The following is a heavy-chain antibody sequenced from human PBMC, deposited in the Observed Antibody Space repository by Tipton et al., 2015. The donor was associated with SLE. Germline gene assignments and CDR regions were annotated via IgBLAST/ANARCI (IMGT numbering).Heavy chain of an antibody. CDR1: GGSISSGYY. Sequence: TLSLTCTVSGGSISSGYYWGWIRQPPGKGLEWIGSIYHSGSTYYNPSLKSRVTISVDTSKNQFSLKLSSVTAADTAVYYCARPYDSSGDDAFDIWGQGTMVTVSS. V-gene: IGHV4-38-2*02. CDR3: ARPYDSSGDDAFDI. J-gene: IGHJ3*02. D-gene: IGHD3-22*01. CDR2: IYHSGST.